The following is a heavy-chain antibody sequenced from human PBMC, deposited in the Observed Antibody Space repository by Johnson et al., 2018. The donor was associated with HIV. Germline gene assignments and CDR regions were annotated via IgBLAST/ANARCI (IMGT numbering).Heavy chain of an antibody. D-gene: IGHD3-22*01. Sequence: VQLVESGGGLVQPGGSLRLSCAASGFTFSAYWMTWVRQAPGKGLEWVASIRQEGSEKYYVDSVKGRFTISRDNAKNSLYLQVNSQRAEETAVCYCARTSTPYDTRVGPFYIWGQGTMVTVSS. CDR2: IRQEGSEK. CDR1: GFTFSAYW. V-gene: IGHV3-7*05. J-gene: IGHJ3*02. CDR3: ARTSTPYDTRVGPFYI.